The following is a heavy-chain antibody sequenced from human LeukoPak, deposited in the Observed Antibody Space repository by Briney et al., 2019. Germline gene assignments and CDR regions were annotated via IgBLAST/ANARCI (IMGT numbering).Heavy chain of an antibody. D-gene: IGHD6-13*01. J-gene: IGHJ6*03. V-gene: IGHV1-2*02. CDR1: GYTFTGYY. Sequence: ASVKVSCKASGYTFTGYYMHWVRQAPEQGLEWMGWINSNSGGTNYAQKFQGRVTMTRDTSISTAYMDLSRLGSDDTAVYYCARDAIAAAGTQLPYYYYYMDVWGKGTTVTISS. CDR3: ARDAIAAAGTQLPYYYYYMDV. CDR2: INSNSGGT.